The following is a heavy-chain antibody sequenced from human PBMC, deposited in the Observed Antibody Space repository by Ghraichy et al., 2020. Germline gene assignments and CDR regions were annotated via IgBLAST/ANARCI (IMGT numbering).Heavy chain of an antibody. CDR3: ARAYTGTYYSLPDF. V-gene: IGHV3-20*04. D-gene: IGHD1-26*01. Sequence: GGSLRLSCAASGFIFRDHGMAWVRQGPGKGLEWVAGINYNGGSTNYADSVKGRFTISRDNTKNALFLQIDSLGVDDTAFYYCARAYTGTYYSLPDFWGQGTLITVSS. CDR2: INYNGGST. CDR1: GFIFRDHG. J-gene: IGHJ4*02.